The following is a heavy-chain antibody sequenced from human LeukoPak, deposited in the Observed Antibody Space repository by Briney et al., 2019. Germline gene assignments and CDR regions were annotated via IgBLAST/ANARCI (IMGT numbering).Heavy chain of an antibody. CDR2: ISSRGTVI. CDR1: GFTFSSYE. CDR3: ARDHRTGAYVFDS. J-gene: IGHJ4*02. V-gene: IGHV3-48*03. D-gene: IGHD3/OR15-3a*01. Sequence: PGGSLRLSCAASGFTFSSYEMNWVRQAPGKGLEWISYISSRGTVIYYADTVKGRFTISRDNAKNSLYLQMNSLRAEDTAVYYCARDHRTGAYVFDSWGLGTLVTVSS.